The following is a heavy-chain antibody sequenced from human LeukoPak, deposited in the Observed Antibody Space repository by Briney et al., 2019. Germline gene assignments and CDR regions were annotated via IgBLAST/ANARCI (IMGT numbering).Heavy chain of an antibody. D-gene: IGHD2-2*01. CDR1: GYTFTSYG. J-gene: IGHJ5*02. V-gene: IGHV1-8*03. CDR3: ARARRYCSSTSCSHGFDP. CDR2: MNPNSGNT. Sequence: ASVKVSCKASGYTFTSYGISWVRQATGQGLEWMGWMNPNSGNTGYAQKFQGRVTITRNTSISTAYMELSSLRSEDTAVYYCARARRYCSSTSCSHGFDPWGQGTLVTVSS.